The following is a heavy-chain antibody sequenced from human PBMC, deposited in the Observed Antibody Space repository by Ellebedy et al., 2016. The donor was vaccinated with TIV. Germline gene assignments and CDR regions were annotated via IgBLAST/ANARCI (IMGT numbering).Heavy chain of an antibody. Sequence: GESLKISXAASGFTFSDYYMTWIRQAPGKGLEWVSYITGNGGITYYSDSVVGRFTISRDNTKNSLYLQMNSLRAEDTAVYYCARRFYASADYWGQGTLVTVSS. V-gene: IGHV3-11*01. CDR1: GFTFSDYY. D-gene: IGHD3-10*01. CDR3: ARRFYASADY. CDR2: ITGNGGIT. J-gene: IGHJ4*02.